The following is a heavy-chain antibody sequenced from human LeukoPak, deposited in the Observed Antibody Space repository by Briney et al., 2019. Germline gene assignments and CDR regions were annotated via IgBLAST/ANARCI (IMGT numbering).Heavy chain of an antibody. V-gene: IGHV4-34*01. J-gene: IGHJ1*01. Sequence: KSSETLSLTCAVYGGSFSGYYWSWVRQPPGKGLEWIGEINHSGSTNYNPSLKSRVTISVDTSKNQFSLKLSSVTAADTAVYYCARPSRGLRYFDWAREYFQHWGQGTLVTVSS. CDR2: INHSGST. D-gene: IGHD3-9*01. CDR1: GGSFSGYY. CDR3: ARPSRGLRYFDWAREYFQH.